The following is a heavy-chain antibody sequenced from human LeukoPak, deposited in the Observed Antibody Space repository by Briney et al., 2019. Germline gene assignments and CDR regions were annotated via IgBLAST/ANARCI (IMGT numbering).Heavy chain of an antibody. Sequence: SVKVSCKASGYTFTGYYMHWVPQAPGHWLEWIGRINPNSSGTNYAQKFQGRVTMTRDTSISTAYMELSRLRSDDTAVYYCARGGYDFVYYYYGMDVWGQGTTVTVSS. J-gene: IGHJ6*02. V-gene: IGHV1-2*06. CDR3: ARGGYDFVYYYYGMDV. CDR1: GYTFTGYY. CDR2: INPNSSGT. D-gene: IGHD3-3*01.